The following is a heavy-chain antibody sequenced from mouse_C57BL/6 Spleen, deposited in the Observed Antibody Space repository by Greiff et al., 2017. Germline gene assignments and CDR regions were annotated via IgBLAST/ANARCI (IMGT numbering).Heavy chain of an antibody. D-gene: IGHD2-1*01. V-gene: IGHV1-50*01. J-gene: IGHJ1*03. CDR2: IDPSDSYT. CDR3: ARYGKGYFDV. CDR1: GYTFTSYW. Sequence: VKLQESGAELVKPGASVKLSCKASGYTFTSYWMQWVKQRPGQGLEWIGEIDPSDSYTNYNQKFKGKATLTVDTSSSTAYMQLSSLTSEDSAVYYCARYGKGYFDVWGTGTTVTVSS.